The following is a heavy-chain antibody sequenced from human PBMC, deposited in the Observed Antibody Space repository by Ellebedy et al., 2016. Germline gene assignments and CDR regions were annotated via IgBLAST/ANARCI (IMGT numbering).Heavy chain of an antibody. CDR1: GFNFSNYA. J-gene: IGHJ4*02. V-gene: IGHV3-23*01. Sequence: GESLKISCAASGFNFSNYAMTWVRQSPGKGLEWVSTILRSGSAIFYADSVKGRFTVSRDNSKTVLFLQMNSLRGEDTALYYCAKDGGWRGSDFWGQGTQVTVSS. CDR2: ILRSGSAI. CDR3: AKDGGWRGSDF. D-gene: IGHD6-19*01.